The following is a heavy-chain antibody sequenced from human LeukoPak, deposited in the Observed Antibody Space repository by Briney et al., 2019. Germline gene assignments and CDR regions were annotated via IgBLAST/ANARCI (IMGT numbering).Heavy chain of an antibody. D-gene: IGHD3-22*01. CDR1: GFTFSSYS. V-gene: IGHV3-21*01. CDR3: ARMSVTMIVVVSYFDY. J-gene: IGHJ4*02. Sequence: GGSLRLSCAASGFTFSSYSMNWVRQAPGKGLEWVSSISSSSSYIYYADSVKGRFTISRDNSKNTLYLQMSSLRAEDTAVYFCARMSVTMIVVVSYFDYWGQGTLVTVSS. CDR2: ISSSSSYI.